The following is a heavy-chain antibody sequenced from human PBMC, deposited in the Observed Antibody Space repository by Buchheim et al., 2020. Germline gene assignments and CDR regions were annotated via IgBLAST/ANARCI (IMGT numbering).Heavy chain of an antibody. Sequence: EVQLVESGGGLVKPGGSLRLSCAASGFTFSSYSMNWVRQAPGKGLEWVSSISSSSSYIYYADSVKGRFTISRDNAKNSLYLQMNSLRAEDTAVYYCARDLITQATYWYFDLWGRGTL. D-gene: IGHD5-12*01. V-gene: IGHV3-21*01. J-gene: IGHJ2*01. CDR2: ISSSSSYI. CDR3: ARDLITQATYWYFDL. CDR1: GFTFSSYS.